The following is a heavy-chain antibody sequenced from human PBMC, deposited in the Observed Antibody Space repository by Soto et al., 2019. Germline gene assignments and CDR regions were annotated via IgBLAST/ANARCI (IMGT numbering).Heavy chain of an antibody. V-gene: IGHV3-30*03. CDR1: GFTFSSYG. Sequence: GGSLRLSCAASGFTFSSYGMHWVRQAPGKGLEWVAVISYDGSNKYYADSVKGRFTISRDNSKNTLYLQMNSLRVEDTAVYYCALGPTGRDYYYYGMDVWGQGTTVTVSS. CDR2: ISYDGSNK. J-gene: IGHJ6*02. CDR3: ALGPTGRDYYYYGMDV. D-gene: IGHD3-10*01.